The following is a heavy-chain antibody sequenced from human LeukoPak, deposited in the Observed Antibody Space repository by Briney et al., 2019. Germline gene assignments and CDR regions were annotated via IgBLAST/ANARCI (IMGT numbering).Heavy chain of an antibody. J-gene: IGHJ4*02. CDR2: IKQDGSVQ. Sequence: QPGGSLRLSCAASGFTFSDFWMAWVRQAPGKGLEWVANIKQDGSVQFYGDSVKGRFTISRDNAKNSLYLQMNSLRAEDTAVYYCATTYDSSGCDWGQGTPVTVSS. CDR1: GFTFSDFW. CDR3: ATTYDSSGCD. V-gene: IGHV3-7*01. D-gene: IGHD3-22*01.